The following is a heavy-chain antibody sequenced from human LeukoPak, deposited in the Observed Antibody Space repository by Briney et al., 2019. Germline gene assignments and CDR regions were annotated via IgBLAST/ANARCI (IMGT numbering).Heavy chain of an antibody. V-gene: IGHV1-46*01. CDR2: VNPGGGGT. D-gene: IGHD1-1*01. Sequence: ASVKASCKTSGYTFISYYMHWVRQAPGQGLEWMGIVNPGGGGTTYAQKFQGRVTMTRDTSTSTVYMGVSSLRSEDTAVYYCARGRYKLVEYWGQGTLVTVSS. J-gene: IGHJ4*02. CDR3: ARGRYKLVEY. CDR1: GYTFISYY.